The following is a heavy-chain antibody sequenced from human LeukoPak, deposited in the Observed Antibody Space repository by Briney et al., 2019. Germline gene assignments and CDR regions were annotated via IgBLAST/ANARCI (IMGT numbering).Heavy chain of an antibody. Sequence: ASVKVSCKASGFTFTTYGISWVRQAPGQGLEWMGWISTYNGNTNTDYAQKLQGRVTMTTDTSTSTAYMELRSLRSEDTAVYYCARGAYSSITLWRGVYYYMDVWGKGTTVTVSS. J-gene: IGHJ6*03. D-gene: IGHD6-13*01. CDR3: ARGAYSSITLWRGVYYYMDV. CDR1: GFTFTTYG. V-gene: IGHV1-18*01. CDR2: ISTYNGNT.